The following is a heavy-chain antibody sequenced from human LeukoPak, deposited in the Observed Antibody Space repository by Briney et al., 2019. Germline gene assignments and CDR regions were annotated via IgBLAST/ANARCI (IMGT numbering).Heavy chain of an antibody. CDR2: IKQDGSEK. CDR1: GFSFSSYW. D-gene: IGHD2-2*01. J-gene: IGHJ4*02. V-gene: IGHV3-7*01. CDR3: ARDCSSIRCYADY. Sequence: GGSLRLSCAASGFSFSSYWMNWVRQSPGKGLELVANIKQDGSEKYYVDSVKGRSTISRDNAKNSLYLQMNSLRAEDTAAYYCARDCSSIRCYADYWGRGTLVTVSS.